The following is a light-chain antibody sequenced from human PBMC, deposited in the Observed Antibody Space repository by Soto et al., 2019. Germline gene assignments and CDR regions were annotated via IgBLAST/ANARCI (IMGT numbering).Light chain of an antibody. V-gene: IGKV1-12*01. CDR1: QTITRW. J-gene: IGKJ5*01. CDR3: QQADTFPIT. CDR2: AAS. Sequence: DIQMTQSPSTLSASVGDRVTITCRASQTITRWMAWYQQKPGKAPKLLIYAASSLQSGVPSRFSGSGFGTDFTLTISSLQPEDSAIYYCQQADTFPITFGQGTRLEIK.